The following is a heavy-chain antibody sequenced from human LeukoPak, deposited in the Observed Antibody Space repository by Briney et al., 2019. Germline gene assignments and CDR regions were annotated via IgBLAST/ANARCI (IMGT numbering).Heavy chain of an antibody. D-gene: IGHD6-13*01. CDR3: ARFKQQPESAFDI. V-gene: IGHV3-48*04. CDR2: ISRSSSPI. J-gene: IGHJ3*02. CDR1: GFTFSNFG. Sequence: GGSLRLSCAASGFTFSNFGMNWVRQAPGKGLEWVSYISRSSSPIYYADSVKGRFTISRDNAENSLFLQMNSLRAEDTAVYYCARFKQQPESAFDIWGQGTMVTVSS.